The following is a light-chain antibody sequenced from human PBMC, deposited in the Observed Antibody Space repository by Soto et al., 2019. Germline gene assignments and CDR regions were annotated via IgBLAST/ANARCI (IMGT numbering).Light chain of an antibody. J-gene: IGLJ3*02. CDR2: EVS. CDR3: CSYAGSSTWV. Sequence: QSALTQPASVSGSPGQSITISCTGTSSDVGCYNLVSWYQQHPGKAPKLMIYEVSKRPSGVSNRFSGSKSGNTASLTISGLQAEDEADYYCCSYAGSSTWVFGGGTKLTVL. CDR1: SSDVGCYNL. V-gene: IGLV2-23*02.